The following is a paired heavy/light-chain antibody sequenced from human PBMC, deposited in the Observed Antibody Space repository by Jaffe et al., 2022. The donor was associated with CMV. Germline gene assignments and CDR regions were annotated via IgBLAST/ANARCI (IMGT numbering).Light chain of an antibody. CDR2: WAS. J-gene: IGKJ2*01. V-gene: IGKV4-1*01. CDR1: QSVLYSSNNKNY. Sequence: DIVMTQSPDSLAVSLGERATINCKSSQSVLYSSNNKNYLAWYQQKPGQPPKLLIYWASTRESGVPDRFSGSGSGTDFTLTISSLQAEDVAVYYCQQYYSTPLTFGQGTKLEIK. CDR3: QQYYSTPLT.
Heavy chain of an antibody. CDR2: ISGSGGST. J-gene: IGHJ3*02. D-gene: IGHD2-15*01. Sequence: EVQLVESGGGLVQPGGSLRLSCAASGFTFSSYAMSWVRQAPGKGLEWVSAISGSGGSTYYADSVKGRFTISRDNSKNTLYLQMNSLRAEDTAVYYCAKDSVVVAATRRFNAFDIWGQGTMVTVSS. CDR3: AKDSVVVAATRRFNAFDI. V-gene: IGHV3-23*04. CDR1: GFTFSSYA.